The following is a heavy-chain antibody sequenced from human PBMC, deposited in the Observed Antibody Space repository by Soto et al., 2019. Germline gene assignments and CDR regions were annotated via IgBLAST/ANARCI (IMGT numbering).Heavy chain of an antibody. D-gene: IGHD2-2*01. Sequence: QVQLQESGPGLVKPSETLSLTCTVSGASISSYYWSWIRQPPGKALEWIGYIYYSGSTNYNPSLQSRVTIPVDPSKNQFSLKLTSVTAADTAVYYCARQGGVTVPTAPYFGLGYTGMDVWGQGTTVTVSS. J-gene: IGHJ6*02. CDR1: GASISSYY. CDR3: ARQGGVTVPTAPYFGLGYTGMDV. CDR2: IYYSGST. V-gene: IGHV4-59*08.